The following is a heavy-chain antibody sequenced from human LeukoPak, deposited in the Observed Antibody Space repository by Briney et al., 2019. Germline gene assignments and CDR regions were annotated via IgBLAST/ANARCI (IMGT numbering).Heavy chain of an antibody. CDR2: IYYSGST. CDR3: ARLQTTLFYYYMDV. V-gene: IGHV4-39*07. J-gene: IGHJ6*03. CDR1: GGSISSSSYY. Sequence: SETLSLTCTVSGGSISSSSYYWGWIRQPPGKGLEWIGSIYYSGSTYYNPSLKSRVTISVDTSKNQFSLKLSSVTAADTAVYYCARLQTTLFYYYMDVWGKGTTVTVSS. D-gene: IGHD4-11*01.